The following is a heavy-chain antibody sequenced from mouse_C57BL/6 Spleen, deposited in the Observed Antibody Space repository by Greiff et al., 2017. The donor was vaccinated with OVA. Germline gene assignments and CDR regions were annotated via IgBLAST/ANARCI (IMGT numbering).Heavy chain of an antibody. CDR3: ARRDYGSHFDY. CDR2: IYPGDGDT. CDR1: GYAFSSYW. J-gene: IGHJ2*01. Sequence: VKVVESGAELVKPGASVKISCKASGYAFSSYWMNWVKQRPGKGLEWIGQIYPGDGDTNYNGKFKGKATLTADKSSSTAYMQLSSLTSEDSAVYFCARRDYGSHFDYWGQGTTLTVSS. V-gene: IGHV1-80*01. D-gene: IGHD1-1*01.